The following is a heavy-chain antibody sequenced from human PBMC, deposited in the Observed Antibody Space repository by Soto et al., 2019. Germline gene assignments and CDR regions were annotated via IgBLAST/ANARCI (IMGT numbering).Heavy chain of an antibody. J-gene: IGHJ4*02. CDR3: ARGAPDGYCSGGSCYFFDY. Sequence: GASVKVSCKASGGTFSSCTISWVRQAPGQGLEWMGRIIPILGIANYAQKFQGRVTITADKSTSTAYMELSSLRSEDTAVYYCARGAPDGYCSGGSCYFFDYWGQGTLVPVSS. CDR2: IIPILGIA. CDR1: GGTFSSCT. D-gene: IGHD2-15*01. V-gene: IGHV1-69*02.